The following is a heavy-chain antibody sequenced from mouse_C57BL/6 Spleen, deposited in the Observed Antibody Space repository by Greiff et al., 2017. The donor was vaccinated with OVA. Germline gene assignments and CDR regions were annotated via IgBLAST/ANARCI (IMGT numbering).Heavy chain of an antibody. J-gene: IGHJ2*01. CDR1: GYTFTSYW. CDR2: IDPSDSYT. V-gene: IGHV1-50*01. Sequence: QVQLQQPGAELVKPGASVKLSCKASGYTFTSYWMQWVKQRPGQGLEWIGEIDPSDSYTNYNQKFKGKATLTVDTSSSTAYMQLSSLTSEDSAVYYCARIYYYVSSYFDYWGQGTTLTVSS. CDR3: ARIYYYVSSYFDY. D-gene: IGHD1-1*01.